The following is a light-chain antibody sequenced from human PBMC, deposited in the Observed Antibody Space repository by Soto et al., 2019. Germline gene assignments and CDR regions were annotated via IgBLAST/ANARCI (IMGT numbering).Light chain of an antibody. Sequence: QINMSPSTLSVTVGDRVTITCRASQSISDWLAWYQQKPVKAPKLLIYAASSLQSGVPSRFSGSGSETDFTLTISSLQPEDFTPYSCQQSYFITWTFGQGGKV. CDR3: QQSYFITWT. J-gene: IGKJ1*01. CDR2: AAS. V-gene: IGKV1-39*01. CDR1: QSISDW.